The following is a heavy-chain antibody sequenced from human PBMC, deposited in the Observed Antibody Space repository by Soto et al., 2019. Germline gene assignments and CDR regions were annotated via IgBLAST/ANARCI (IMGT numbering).Heavy chain of an antibody. V-gene: IGHV3-30*18. J-gene: IGHJ4*02. CDR1: GFTFSSYG. CDR2: ISYDGSNK. Sequence: GGSLRLSCAASGFTFSSYGMHWVRQAPGKGLEWVAVISYDGSNKFYADSVKGRFTISRDNSKNTLYLQMNSLRAEDTAVYYCEKDPGPQYFDYCGQGTLVTVSS. CDR3: EKDPGPQYFDY.